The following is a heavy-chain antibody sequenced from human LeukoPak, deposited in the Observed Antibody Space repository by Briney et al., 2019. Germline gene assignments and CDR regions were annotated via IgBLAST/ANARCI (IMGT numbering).Heavy chain of an antibody. D-gene: IGHD3-10*01. Sequence: GGSLRLSCAASGFTFSSYEMNWVRQAPGKGLEWVSYISNSGTAIYYADSVKGRFTISRDNTKNTLYLQMDSLRAEDTAVYYCARTYYSGSGTYQRWFDPWGQGTLVTVSS. J-gene: IGHJ5*02. V-gene: IGHV3-48*03. CDR3: ARTYYSGSGTYQRWFDP. CDR2: ISNSGTAI. CDR1: GFTFSSYE.